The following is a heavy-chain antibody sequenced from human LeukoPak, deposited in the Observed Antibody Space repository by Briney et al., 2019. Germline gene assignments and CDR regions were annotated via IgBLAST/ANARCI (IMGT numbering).Heavy chain of an antibody. J-gene: IGHJ5*02. CDR1: GYSFTSYW. D-gene: IGHD1-26*01. V-gene: IGHV5-51*01. Sequence: GESLKISCKGSGYSFTSYWIGWVRQVPGKGLEWMGIIYPGDSDTRYSPSFQGQVTISADKSISTAYLQWSSLKASDTAMYYCARHRVGATMDEKWFDPWGQGTLVTVSS. CDR2: IYPGDSDT. CDR3: ARHRVGATMDEKWFDP.